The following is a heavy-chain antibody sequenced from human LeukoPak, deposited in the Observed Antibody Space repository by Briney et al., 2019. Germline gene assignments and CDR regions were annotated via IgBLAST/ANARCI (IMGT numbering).Heavy chain of an antibody. CDR2: INAGNGNT. D-gene: IGHD2-15*01. CDR3: ARMRGYCSGGSCYFDY. V-gene: IGHV1-3*01. CDR1: GYTFTIYA. Sequence: GASVKVSCKASGYTFTIYAMHWVRQAPGQRREGMGWINAGNGNTKYSQKFQGRVTITRDTSASTAYMELSSLRSEDTAVYYCARMRGYCSGGSCYFDYWGQGTLVTVSS. J-gene: IGHJ4*02.